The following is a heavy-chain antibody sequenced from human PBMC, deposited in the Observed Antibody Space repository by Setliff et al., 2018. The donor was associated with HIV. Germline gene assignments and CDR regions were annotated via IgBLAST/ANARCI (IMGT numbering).Heavy chain of an antibody. V-gene: IGHV4-59*05. CDR2: IYYSGST. J-gene: IGHJ3*02. Sequence: PSETLSLTCTVSGGSISSYYWSWIRQPPGKGLEWIGSIYYSGSTYYNPSLKSRVTISVDTSKNQFSLKLSSVTAADTAVYYCARLRSYYGAFDIWGQGTMVTVSS. CDR1: GGSISSYY. D-gene: IGHD1-26*01. CDR3: ARLRSYYGAFDI.